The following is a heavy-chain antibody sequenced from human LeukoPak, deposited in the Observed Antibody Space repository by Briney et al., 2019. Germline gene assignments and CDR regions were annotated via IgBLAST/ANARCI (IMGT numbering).Heavy chain of an antibody. J-gene: IGHJ5*02. Sequence: ASVKVSCKASGYTFTGYYMHWVRQAPGQGLEWMGWINPNSGGTNYAQKFQGRVTMTRDTSISTAYMELSRLRSDDTAVYYCARGYYDFWSGYSPNWFDPWGQGTLVTVSP. CDR1: GYTFTGYY. V-gene: IGHV1-2*02. D-gene: IGHD3-3*01. CDR3: ARGYYDFWSGYSPNWFDP. CDR2: INPNSGGT.